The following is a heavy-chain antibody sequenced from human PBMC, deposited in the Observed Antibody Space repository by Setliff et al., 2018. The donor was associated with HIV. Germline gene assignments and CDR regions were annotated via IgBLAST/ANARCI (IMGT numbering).Heavy chain of an antibody. D-gene: IGHD4-17*01. V-gene: IGHV3-66*01. Sequence: GGSLRLSCAASGFTFSSYAMSWVRQAPGKGLEWVSVIHSSGTTVYADSVKGRFTISRDNSKNMVYLQMNSLRVDDTAVYYCARSPAVTMALFFDYWGQGTPVTVSS. CDR2: IHSSGTT. CDR1: GFTFSSYA. J-gene: IGHJ4*02. CDR3: ARSPAVTMALFFDY.